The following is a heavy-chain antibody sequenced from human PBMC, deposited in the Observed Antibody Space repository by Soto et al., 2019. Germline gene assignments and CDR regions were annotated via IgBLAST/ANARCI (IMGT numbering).Heavy chain of an antibody. V-gene: IGHV4-59*08. D-gene: IGHD3-3*01. CDR3: ARQRLDSPAPYFDS. Sequence: QVQLQESGPGLVKPSETLSLTCTVSGGSISSYYWSWIRQSPGKGMEWIGYIYYSGSTNYNPSLKSRLTISVDTSKNQFSLKLSSVTAADTAEYYCARQRLDSPAPYFDSWGQGTLVTVSS. CDR1: GGSISSYY. J-gene: IGHJ4*02. CDR2: IYYSGST.